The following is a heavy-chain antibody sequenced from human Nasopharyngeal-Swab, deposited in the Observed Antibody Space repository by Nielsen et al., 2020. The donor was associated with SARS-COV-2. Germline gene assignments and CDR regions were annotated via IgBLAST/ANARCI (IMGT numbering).Heavy chain of an antibody. J-gene: IGHJ2*01. D-gene: IGHD3-9*01. Sequence: GESLKISCAASGFTFSSYAMSWVRQAPGKGLEWVSAISGSGGSTYYADSVKGRFTISRDNSKNTLYLQMNSLRAEDTAVYYCAKDRGEEYYDILTGLFDLWGRGTLVTVSS. CDR2: ISGSGGST. V-gene: IGHV3-23*01. CDR1: GFTFSSYA. CDR3: AKDRGEEYYDILTGLFDL.